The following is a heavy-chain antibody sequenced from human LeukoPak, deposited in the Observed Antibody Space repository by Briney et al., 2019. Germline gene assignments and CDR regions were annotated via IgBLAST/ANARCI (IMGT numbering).Heavy chain of an antibody. CDR2: IKQSENT. CDR3: AREGLKNAYNPLGY. J-gene: IGHJ4*02. CDR1: GGSFSAYY. V-gene: IGHV4-34*01. Sequence: PSETLSLTCAVYGGSFSAYYWTWVRQPPGMGLEWIGEIKQSENTNYNPSLKSRVTISIDPSKNQISLKLTSATAADTAVYYCAREGLKNAYNPLGYWGQGTLVTVSS. D-gene: IGHD5-24*01.